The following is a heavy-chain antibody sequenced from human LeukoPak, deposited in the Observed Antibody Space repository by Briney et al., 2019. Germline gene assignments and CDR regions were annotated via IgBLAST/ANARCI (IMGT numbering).Heavy chain of an antibody. V-gene: IGHV4-34*01. D-gene: IGHD5-18*01. CDR1: GGSFSGYY. Sequence: PSETLSLTCAVYGGSFSGYYWSWIRQPPGKGLEWIGEINHSGSTNYNPSLKSRVTISVDTSKNQFSLKLSSVTAADTAVYYCARLAEDTAMVYDYWGQGTLVTVSS. CDR3: ARLAEDTAMVYDY. J-gene: IGHJ4*02. CDR2: INHSGST.